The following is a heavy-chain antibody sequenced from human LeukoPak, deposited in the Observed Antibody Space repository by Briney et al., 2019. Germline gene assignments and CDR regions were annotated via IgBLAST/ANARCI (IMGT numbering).Heavy chain of an antibody. Sequence: SETLSLTCTVSGGSISSSSYYWGWIRQPPGKGLEWIGSIYYSGSTYYNPSLKSRVTISVDTSKNQFSLKLSSVTAADTAVYYCARDPLTAAGRLDYYYYYMDVWGKGTTVTVSS. V-gene: IGHV4-39*07. CDR3: ARDPLTAAGRLDYYYYYMDV. CDR2: IYYSGST. CDR1: GGSISSSSYY. J-gene: IGHJ6*03. D-gene: IGHD6-13*01.